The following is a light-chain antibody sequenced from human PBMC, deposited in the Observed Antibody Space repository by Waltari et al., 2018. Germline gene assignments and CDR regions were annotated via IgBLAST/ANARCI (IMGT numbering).Light chain of an antibody. J-gene: IGKJ3*01. CDR2: GAS. Sequence: EIVSTQTPATLSMSPGARATRSCRASQSVSSNLAWYQQKHGQAPRRLIYGASNRATGIPARFSVSGYGTEFDLTSSSLVPEDFAVYYGQQRGDWSSTFGAGTKVEIK. CDR1: QSVSSN. V-gene: IGKV3-11*01. CDR3: QQRGDWSST.